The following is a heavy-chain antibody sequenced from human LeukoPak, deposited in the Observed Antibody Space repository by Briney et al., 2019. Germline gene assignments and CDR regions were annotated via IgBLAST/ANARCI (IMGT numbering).Heavy chain of an antibody. V-gene: IGHV1-69*05. CDR3: ERDRGEAFDI. CDR2: IIPIFGTA. CDR1: GGTFISYA. D-gene: IGHD3-10*01. Sequence: SSVTVSFKSSGGTFISYAISWVRQAPGQGLEWMGGIIPIFGTANYAQKFQGRVTITTDESTSTAYMELSSLRSEDTAVYYCERDRGEAFDIWGQGTMVTVSS. J-gene: IGHJ3*02.